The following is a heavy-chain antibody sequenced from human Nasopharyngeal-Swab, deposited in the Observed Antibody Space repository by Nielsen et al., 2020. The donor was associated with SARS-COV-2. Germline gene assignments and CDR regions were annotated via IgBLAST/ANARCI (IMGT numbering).Heavy chain of an antibody. V-gene: IGHV4-39*01. D-gene: IGHD5-18*01. CDR2: IYYSGST. Sequence: WIRQPPGKGLEWIGSIYYSGSTYYNPSLKSRVTISVDTSKNLFSLKLSSVTAADTAVYYCASHRRGYSEDYGMDVWGQGTTVTVSS. CDR3: ASHRRGYSEDYGMDV. J-gene: IGHJ6*02.